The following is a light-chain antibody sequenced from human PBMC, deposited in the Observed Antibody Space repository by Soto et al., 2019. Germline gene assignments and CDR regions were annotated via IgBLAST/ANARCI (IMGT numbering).Light chain of an antibody. CDR2: KAS. V-gene: IGKV1-5*03. Sequence: DIQMTQPPSTLSASVGDRVTISCRADQSIDTWLAWYQQKPGKAPKVLIYKASSLQNGVPSRFSGSGSGTEFTLTISSLQTDDFATYYCQQYNSYSSWTFGQGTKVDIK. CDR3: QQYNSYSSWT. J-gene: IGKJ1*01. CDR1: QSIDTW.